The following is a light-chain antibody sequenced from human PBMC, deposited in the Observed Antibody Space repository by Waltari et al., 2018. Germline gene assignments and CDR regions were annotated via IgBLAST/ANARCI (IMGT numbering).Light chain of an antibody. Sequence: DIEMTQSPSSLSASVGDRVTITCRASQVITRWLAWYQQKPGKVPKSLISTISTLQTGVPSRFSGSGSGTEFTLTISSLQPEDFATYYCQQYTSYPLTFGGGTKVEIK. CDR3: QQYTSYPLT. J-gene: IGKJ4*01. V-gene: IGKV1D-16*01. CDR2: TIS. CDR1: QVITRW.